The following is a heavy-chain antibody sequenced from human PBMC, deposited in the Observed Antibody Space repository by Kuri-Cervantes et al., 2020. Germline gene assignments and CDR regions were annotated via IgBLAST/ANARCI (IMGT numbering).Heavy chain of an antibody. CDR3: ARTQGMSWKKAWGY. J-gene: IGHJ4*02. CDR1: GGSISSSSYY. D-gene: IGHD6-13*01. Sequence: SETLSLTCTVSGGSISSSSYYWGWIRQPPGKGLEWIGSIYYSGSTYYNPSLKSRVTISVDTSKNQFSLKLSSVTAADTAVYYCARTQGMSWKKAWGYWGQGTLVTVSS. CDR2: IYYSGST. V-gene: IGHV4-39*07.